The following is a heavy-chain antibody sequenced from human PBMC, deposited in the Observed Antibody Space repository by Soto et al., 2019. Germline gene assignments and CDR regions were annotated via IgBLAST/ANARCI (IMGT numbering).Heavy chain of an antibody. CDR1: GGSISSSSYY. V-gene: IGHV4-39*01. CDR2: IYYSGST. Sequence: SETLSLTCTVSGGSISSSSYYWGWIRQPPGKGLEWVGSIYYSGSTYYNPSLKGRVTISVDTSKNQFSLKLSSVTAADTAVYYCARLREAVPFFDYWGQGTLVTVSS. CDR3: ARLREAVPFFDY. J-gene: IGHJ4*02. D-gene: IGHD3-10*01.